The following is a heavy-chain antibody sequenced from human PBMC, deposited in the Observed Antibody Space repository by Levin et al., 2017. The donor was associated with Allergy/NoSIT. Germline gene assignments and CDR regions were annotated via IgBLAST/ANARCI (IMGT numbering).Heavy chain of an antibody. D-gene: IGHD7-27*01. CDR2: INWNRDKI. CDR1: GFTFGDYA. CDR3: AKGLNWGSPNTFDY. Sequence: LSLTCAASGFTFGDYAMHWVRQAPGKGLEWVSGINWNRDKIGYADSVRARFTIPRDNAKNSLYQQMNSLGPEDTALYYCAKGLNWGSPNTFDYWGQGTLVTVSS. J-gene: IGHJ4*02. V-gene: IGHV3-9*01.